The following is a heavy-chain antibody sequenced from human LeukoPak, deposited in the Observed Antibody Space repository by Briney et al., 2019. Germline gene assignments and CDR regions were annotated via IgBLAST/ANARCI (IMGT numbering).Heavy chain of an antibody. Sequence: GASVKVSCKASGYTFTSYGISWVRQAPGQGLEWMGWISAYNGNTNYAQKLQGRVTMTADTSTSTAYMELRSLRSDDTAVYYCARVGRVGATYYYFDYWGQGTLVTVSS. CDR3: ARVGRVGATYYYFDY. V-gene: IGHV1-18*01. D-gene: IGHD1-26*01. CDR1: GYTFTSYG. J-gene: IGHJ4*02. CDR2: ISAYNGNT.